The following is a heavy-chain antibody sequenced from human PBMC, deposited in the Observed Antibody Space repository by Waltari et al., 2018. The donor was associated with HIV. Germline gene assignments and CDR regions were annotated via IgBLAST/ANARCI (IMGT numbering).Heavy chain of an antibody. CDR2: INHSGST. CDR3: ASRGYYDSSGSTPY. V-gene: IGHV4-34*01. CDR1: GGSFSGYY. D-gene: IGHD3-22*01. Sequence: QVQLQQRGAGLLKPLQTLSLTCAVDGGSFSGYYWSWLCHPPRKGLDGTGDSKPPGKGLEWNGEINHSGSTNYNPSLKSRVTISVDTSKNQFSLKLSAVTAADTAVYYCASRGYYDSSGSTPYWGQGTLVTVSS. J-gene: IGHJ4*02.